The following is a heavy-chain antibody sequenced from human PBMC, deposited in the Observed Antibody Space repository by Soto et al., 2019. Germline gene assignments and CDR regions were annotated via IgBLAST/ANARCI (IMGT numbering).Heavy chain of an antibody. V-gene: IGHV3-23*01. Sequence: EVQLLESGGGLVQPRGSLRLSCAASGFTFSSYAMSWVRQAPGKGLEWVSAISGSGGSTYYADSVKGRFTISRDNSKNTLYLQMNSLRAEDTAVYYCAKARMGNCSSTSCYEGYYYYGMDVWGQGTTVTVSS. J-gene: IGHJ6*02. CDR2: ISGSGGST. CDR1: GFTFSSYA. CDR3: AKARMGNCSSTSCYEGYYYYGMDV. D-gene: IGHD2-2*01.